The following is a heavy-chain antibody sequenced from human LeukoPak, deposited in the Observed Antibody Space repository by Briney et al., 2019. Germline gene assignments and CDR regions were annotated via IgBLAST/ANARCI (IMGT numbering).Heavy chain of an antibody. Sequence: GGSLRLSCAASGFTFSSYWMSWVRQAPGKGLEWVANIKQDGSEKYHVDSVKGRFTISRGNAKNSLYLQMNSLRAEDTAVYYCARGRDIVVLIDYWGEGTLVTVSS. CDR1: GFTFSSYW. J-gene: IGHJ4*02. D-gene: IGHD2-15*01. CDR3: ARGRDIVVLIDY. V-gene: IGHV3-7*01. CDR2: IKQDGSEK.